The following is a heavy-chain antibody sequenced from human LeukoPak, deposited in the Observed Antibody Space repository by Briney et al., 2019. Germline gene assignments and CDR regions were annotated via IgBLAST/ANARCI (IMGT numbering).Heavy chain of an antibody. CDR2: INSDGSRT. CDR1: GFTFSSYW. J-gene: IGHJ3*02. CDR3: SRERELPNDAFDI. D-gene: IGHD1-26*01. Sequence: GGSLRLSCAASGFTFSSYWMHWVRQAPGKGLVWVSRINSDGSRTSYADSVKGRFTISRDNAKNTLYLQMSSLRAEDTAVYYCSRERELPNDAFDIWGQGTMVTVSS. V-gene: IGHV3-74*01.